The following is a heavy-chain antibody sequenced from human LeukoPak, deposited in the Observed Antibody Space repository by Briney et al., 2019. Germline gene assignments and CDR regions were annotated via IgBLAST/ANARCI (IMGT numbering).Heavy chain of an antibody. J-gene: IGHJ4*02. CDR3: ARASRSRYYYFDY. CDR1: GFTFDDYG. CDR2: INWNGGST. V-gene: IGHV3-20*04. Sequence: GGSLRLSCAASGFTFDDYGMSWGRQAPGMGLEWVSGINWNGGSTGYADSVKGRFTISRDNSKNSLYLQMNSLRAEDTALYYCARASRSRYYYFDYWGQGTLVTVSS. D-gene: IGHD3-10*01.